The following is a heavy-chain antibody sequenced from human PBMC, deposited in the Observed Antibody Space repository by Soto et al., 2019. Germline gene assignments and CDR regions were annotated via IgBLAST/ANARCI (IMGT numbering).Heavy chain of an antibody. V-gene: IGHV1-2*02. Sequence: ASVKVSCKASGYTFTGYYMHWVRQAPGQGLEWMGWINPNSGGTNYAQKFQGRVTMTRDTSISTAYMELSRLRSDDTAVYYCARETNDYGDYVGIDYWGQGTLVTVS. J-gene: IGHJ4*02. CDR3: ARETNDYGDYVGIDY. CDR2: INPNSGGT. D-gene: IGHD4-17*01. CDR1: GYTFTGYY.